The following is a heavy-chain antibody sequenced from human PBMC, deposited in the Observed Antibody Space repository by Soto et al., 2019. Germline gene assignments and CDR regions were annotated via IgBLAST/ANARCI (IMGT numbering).Heavy chain of an antibody. CDR1: DGSIPSYH. V-gene: IGHV4-59*01. CDR3: ARDMHAGFTHYFVP. CDR2: TAYTGNT. D-gene: IGHD1-26*01. J-gene: IGHJ5*02. Sequence: SETLSLTCAVSDGSIPSYHRSWIRQVPGQGLQGINYTAYTGNTNHNASLKSRVTISTDTTKNRLSLKLTSLTAADTAVYYCARDMHAGFTHYFVPWGQGTLVTVS.